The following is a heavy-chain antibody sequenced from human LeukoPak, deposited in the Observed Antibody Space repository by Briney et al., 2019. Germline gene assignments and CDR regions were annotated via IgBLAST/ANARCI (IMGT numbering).Heavy chain of an antibody. CDR1: GFTFSSYA. D-gene: IGHD3-3*01. CDR3: AKVNPLYDFWSGYIDY. J-gene: IGHJ4*02. V-gene: IGHV3-23*01. CDR2: ISGSGGST. Sequence: ESGGSLRLSCAASGFTFSSYAMSWVRQAPGKGLEWVSAISGSGGSTYYADSVKGRFTISRDNSKNTLYLQMNSLRAEDTAVYYCAKVNPLYDFWSGYIDYWGQGTLVTVSP.